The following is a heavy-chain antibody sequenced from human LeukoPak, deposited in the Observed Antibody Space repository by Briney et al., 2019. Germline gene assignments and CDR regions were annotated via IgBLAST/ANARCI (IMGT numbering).Heavy chain of an antibody. V-gene: IGHV3-30*18. CDR3: AKDRGYYDSSGYPI. CDR2: ISYDGSNK. Sequence: QPGRSLRLSCAASGFTFSNYGMHWVRQAPGKGLEWVAVISYDGSNKYYADSVKGRFTISRDNSKNTLYLQMNSLRAEDTAVYYCAKDRGYYDSSGYPIWGQGTMVTVSS. J-gene: IGHJ3*02. CDR1: GFTFSNYG. D-gene: IGHD3-22*01.